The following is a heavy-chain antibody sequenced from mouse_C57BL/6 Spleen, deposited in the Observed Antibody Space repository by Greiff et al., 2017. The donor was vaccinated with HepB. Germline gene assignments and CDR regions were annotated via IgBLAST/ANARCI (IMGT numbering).Heavy chain of an antibody. CDR2: INPSTGGT. Sequence: VQLKESGPELVKPGASVKISCKASGYSFTGYYMNWVKQSPEKSLEWIGEINPSTGGTTYNQKFKAKATLTVDKSSSTAYMQLKSLTSEDSAVYYCARYVDFDVWGTGTTVTVSS. V-gene: IGHV1-42*01. J-gene: IGHJ1*03. CDR3: ARYVDFDV. CDR1: GYSFTGYY.